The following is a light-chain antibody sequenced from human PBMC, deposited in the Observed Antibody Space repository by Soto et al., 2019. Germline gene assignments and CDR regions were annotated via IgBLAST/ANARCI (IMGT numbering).Light chain of an antibody. V-gene: IGLV1-40*01. J-gene: IGLJ1*01. CDR2: GNS. Sequence: QSALTQPPPVSGAPGQRVTIFCTGSSSNIGAGYDVHWYQQLPGTAPKLLIYGNSNRPSGVPDRFSGSKSGTSASLAITGLQAEDEADYYCQSYDSSLSGSWGVFGTGTKAPS. CDR3: QSYDSSLSGSWGV. CDR1: SSNIGAGYD.